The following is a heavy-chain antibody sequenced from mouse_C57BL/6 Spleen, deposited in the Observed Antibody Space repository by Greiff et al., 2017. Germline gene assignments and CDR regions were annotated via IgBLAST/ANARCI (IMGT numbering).Heavy chain of an antibody. CDR3: VRPTGTWFAY. CDR1: GFSFNTYA. V-gene: IGHV10-1*01. D-gene: IGHD4-1*01. Sequence: GGGLVQPKGSLKLSCAASGFSFNTYAMNWVRQAPGKGLEWVARIRSKSNNYATYYADSVKDRFTISRDDSESMLYLQMNNLKTEYTAMYYCVRPTGTWFAYWGQGTLVTVSA. CDR2: IRSKSNNYAT. J-gene: IGHJ3*01.